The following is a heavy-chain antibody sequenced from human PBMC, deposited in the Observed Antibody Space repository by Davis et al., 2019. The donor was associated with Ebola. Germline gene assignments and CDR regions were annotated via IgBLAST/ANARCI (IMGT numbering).Heavy chain of an antibody. CDR1: GFTFSSHA. CDR2: IRGSGSTT. Sequence: GESLKISCAASGFTFSSHAMSWVRQAPGQGLEWVSAIRGSGSTTYYADSVKGRFTISRDNSKNTLYLQMNSLRAEDTAIYYCANVPTYYYNGMDVWGQGTTVTVSS. J-gene: IGHJ6*02. CDR3: ANVPTYYYNGMDV. V-gene: IGHV3-23*01.